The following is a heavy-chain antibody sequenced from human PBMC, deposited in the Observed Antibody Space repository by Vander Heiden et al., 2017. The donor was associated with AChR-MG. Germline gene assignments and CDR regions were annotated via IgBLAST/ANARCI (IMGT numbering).Heavy chain of an antibody. Sequence: EVPLLESGGGLVPPGGSLGLPCSAWGFPLRSHAMSWVRQAPGKGREWVSAISGRDGSTYYADSVKGRFTISRENSKNTLYLQMNSLRAEDTAIYYCAKKGCSGGSCYGYYFDNWGQGTLVTVSS. CDR2: ISGRDGST. V-gene: IGHV3-23*01. J-gene: IGHJ4*02. CDR3: AKKGCSGGSCYGYYFDN. CDR1: GFPLRSHA. D-gene: IGHD2-15*01.